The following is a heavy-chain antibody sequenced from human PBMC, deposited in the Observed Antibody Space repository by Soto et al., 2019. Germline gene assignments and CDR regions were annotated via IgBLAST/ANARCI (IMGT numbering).Heavy chain of an antibody. CDR1: GFTFDDYA. V-gene: IGHV3-9*01. J-gene: IGHJ3*02. Sequence: EVQLVESGGGLVQPGRSLRLSCAASGFTFDDYAMHWVRQAPGKGLEWVSGISWNSGSIGYADSVKGRFTISRDNAKNSLYLQMNSLRAEDTAFYYCAKDTYSSSWYNAFDIWGQGTMVTVSS. D-gene: IGHD6-13*01. CDR2: ISWNSGSI. CDR3: AKDTYSSSWYNAFDI.